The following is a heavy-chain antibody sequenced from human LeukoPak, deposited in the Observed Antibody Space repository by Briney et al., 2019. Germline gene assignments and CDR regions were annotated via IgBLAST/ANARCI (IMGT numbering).Heavy chain of an antibody. CDR1: GGTFSSYA. Sequence: GASVKVSCKSSGGTFSSYAISWVRQAPGQGLEWMGWISAYNGNTNYAQKLQGRVTMTTDTSTSTAYMELRSLRSDDTAVYYCARDGGRYNWFDPWGQGTLVTVSS. V-gene: IGHV1-18*01. D-gene: IGHD1-14*01. CDR2: ISAYNGNT. CDR3: ARDGGRYNWFDP. J-gene: IGHJ5*02.